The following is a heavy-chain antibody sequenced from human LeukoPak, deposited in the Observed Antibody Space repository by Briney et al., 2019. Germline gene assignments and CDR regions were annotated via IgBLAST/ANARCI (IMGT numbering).Heavy chain of an antibody. J-gene: IGHJ5*02. CDR3: ARDPYLGYCSSTSCYGVNWFDP. CDR1: GFSLSTSGVG. Sequence: SGPTLVKPTQTLTLTCTFSGFSLSTSGVGVGWIRQPPGKALEWLALIYWNDDKRYSPSLKSRLTITKDTSKNQVVLTMTNMDPVDTATYYCARDPYLGYCSSTSCYGVNWFDPWGQGTLVTVSS. CDR2: IYWNDDK. V-gene: IGHV2-5*01. D-gene: IGHD2-2*01.